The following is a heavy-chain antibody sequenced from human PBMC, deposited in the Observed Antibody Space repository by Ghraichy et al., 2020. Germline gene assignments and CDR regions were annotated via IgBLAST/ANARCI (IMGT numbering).Heavy chain of an antibody. CDR3: ARANTAMVDYGVDY. CDR2: IYYSGST. D-gene: IGHD5-18*01. Sequence: SETLSLTCTVSGGSVSSGSYYWSWIRQPPGEGLEWIGYIYYSGSTNYNPSLKSRVTISVDTSKNQFSLKLSSVTAADTAVYYCARANTAMVDYGVDYWGQGTLVTVSS. V-gene: IGHV4-61*01. J-gene: IGHJ4*02. CDR1: GGSVSSGSYY.